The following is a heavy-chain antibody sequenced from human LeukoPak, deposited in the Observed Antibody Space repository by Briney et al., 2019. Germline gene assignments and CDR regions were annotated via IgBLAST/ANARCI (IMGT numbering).Heavy chain of an antibody. J-gene: IGHJ4*02. Sequence: GGSLRLSCAASGFTVSSNYMSWVRQAPGKGLEWVSSISSSSSYIYYADSVKGRFTISRDNAKNSLYLQMNSLRAEDTAVYYCARVDDSGSPDYWGQGTLVTVSS. V-gene: IGHV3-21*01. CDR1: GFTVSSNY. CDR2: ISSSSSYI. D-gene: IGHD3-10*01. CDR3: ARVDDSGSPDY.